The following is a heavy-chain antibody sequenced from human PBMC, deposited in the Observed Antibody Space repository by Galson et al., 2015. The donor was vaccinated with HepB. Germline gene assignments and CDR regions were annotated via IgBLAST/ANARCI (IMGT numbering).Heavy chain of an antibody. CDR3: ARDSTGYYDSSGYYRPGYFDL. J-gene: IGHJ2*01. CDR1: GGTFSSYA. D-gene: IGHD3-22*01. Sequence: SVKVSCKAPGGTFSSYAISWVRQAPGQGLEWMGGIIPIFGTANYAQKFQGRVTITADESTSTAYMELSSLRSEDTAVYYCARDSTGYYDSSGYYRPGYFDLWGRGTLVTVSS. CDR2: IIPIFGTA. V-gene: IGHV1-69*13.